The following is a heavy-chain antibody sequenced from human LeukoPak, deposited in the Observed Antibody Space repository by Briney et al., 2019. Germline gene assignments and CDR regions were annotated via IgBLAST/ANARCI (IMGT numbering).Heavy chain of an antibody. V-gene: IGHV3-48*03. CDR3: ARDPKEDLPYYYYYYGMDV. CDR1: GFTFSSYE. J-gene: IGHJ6*02. CDR2: ISSSGSTI. Sequence: SGGSLRLSCAASGFTFSSYEMNWVRQAPGKGLEWVSYISSSGSTIYYADSVKGRFTISRDNAKNSLYLQMNSLRAEDTAVYYCARDPKEDLPYYYYYYGMDVWGQGTTVTVSS.